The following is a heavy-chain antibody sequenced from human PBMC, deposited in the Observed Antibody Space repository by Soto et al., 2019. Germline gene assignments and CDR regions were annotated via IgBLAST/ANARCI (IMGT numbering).Heavy chain of an antibody. CDR1: GGTFSSYA. CDR2: IIPIFGTA. V-gene: IGHV1-69*06. J-gene: IGHJ5*02. CDR3: ARVRPDYDFWSGTNWFDP. Sequence: GASVKVSCKASGGTFSSYAISWVRQAPGQGLEWMGGIIPIFGTANYAQKFQGRVTITADKSTSTAYMELSSLRSEDTAVYYCARVRPDYDFWSGTNWFDPWGQGTLVTVS. D-gene: IGHD3-3*01.